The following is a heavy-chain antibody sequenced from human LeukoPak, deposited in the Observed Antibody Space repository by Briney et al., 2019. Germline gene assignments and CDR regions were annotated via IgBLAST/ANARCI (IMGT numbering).Heavy chain of an antibody. CDR3: TRVEETATTAAIIRKDSYYYYYMDV. CDR2: IKQDGSEK. CDR1: GFTFSSYW. Sequence: GGSLRLSCAASGFTFSSYWMSWVRQAPGKGLEWVANIKQDGSEKYYVDSVRGRFTISRDNAKNSLYLQMSSLRAEDTAVYYCTRVEETATTAAIIRKDSYYYYYMDVWGKGNTVTVSS. D-gene: IGHD4-11*01. J-gene: IGHJ6*03. V-gene: IGHV3-7*01.